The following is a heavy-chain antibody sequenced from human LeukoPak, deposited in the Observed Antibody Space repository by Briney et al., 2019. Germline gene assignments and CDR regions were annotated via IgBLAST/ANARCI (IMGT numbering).Heavy chain of an antibody. V-gene: IGHV4-39*07. J-gene: IGHJ4*02. Sequence: SETLSLTCTVSGGSISSSSYYWGWIRQPPGKGLEWIGSIYYSGSTYYNPSLKSRVTISVDTFKNQFSLKLSSVTAADTAVYYCARGYDFWSGYRPFDYWGQGTLVTVSS. CDR1: GGSISSSSYY. D-gene: IGHD3-3*01. CDR2: IYYSGST. CDR3: ARGYDFWSGYRPFDY.